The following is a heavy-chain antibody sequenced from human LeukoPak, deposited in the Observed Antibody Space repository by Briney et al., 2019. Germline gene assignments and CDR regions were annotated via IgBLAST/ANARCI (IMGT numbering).Heavy chain of an antibody. D-gene: IGHD2-2*01. J-gene: IGHJ4*02. Sequence: SETLSLTCTVSGGSISSSYWSWIRQPPGKGLEWIGFIHYSGSTNYNPSLKSRVTISVDTSKNQFSLKLNSVTAADTAVYYCARGGGYCSSTSCLAFYFDAWGRGTLVTVSS. CDR3: ARGGGYCSSTSCLAFYFDA. V-gene: IGHV4-59*01. CDR2: IHYSGST. CDR1: GGSISSSY.